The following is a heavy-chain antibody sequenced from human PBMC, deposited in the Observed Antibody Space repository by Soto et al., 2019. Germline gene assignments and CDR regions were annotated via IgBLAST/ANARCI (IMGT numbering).Heavy chain of an antibody. CDR3: AKDLYPGAIRVSSCFDD. V-gene: IGHV3-23*01. CDR2: IAPSGDAT. CDR1: GFTFSSYA. D-gene: IGHD3-16*01. Sequence: GGSLRLSCAASGFTFSSYAMSWVRQAPGKRLEWVSTIAPSGDATSYADSVKGRFTISRDNSNSKSTLYLQMNSLRAEDTAVYYCAKDLYPGAIRVSSCFDDWGQGALVTVS. J-gene: IGHJ4*02.